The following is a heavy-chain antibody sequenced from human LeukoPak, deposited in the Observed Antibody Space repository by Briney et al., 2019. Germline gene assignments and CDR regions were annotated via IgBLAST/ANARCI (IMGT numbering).Heavy chain of an antibody. CDR2: IIPIFGTA. CDR3: ARDLRQFLYVFDI. CDR1: GGTFSSYA. V-gene: IGHV1-69*13. Sequence: SVKVSCKASGGTFSSYAISWVRQAPGQGLEWMGGIIPIFGTANYAQKFQGRVTITADESTSTAYMELSRLRSEDTAVYYCARDLRQFLYVFDIWGQGTLVTVSS. J-gene: IGHJ3*02.